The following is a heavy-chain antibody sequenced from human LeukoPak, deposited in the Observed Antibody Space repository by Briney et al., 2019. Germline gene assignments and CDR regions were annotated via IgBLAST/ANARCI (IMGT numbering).Heavy chain of an antibody. Sequence: GSSVKVSCKASGGTFSSYAISWVRQAPGQGLEWMGGIIPIFGTTNYAQKFQGRVTISADESTSTACMELSSLRSEDTAVYYCASVWFGPTIHGYFQHWGQGTLVTVPS. CDR1: GGTFSSYA. V-gene: IGHV1-69*01. D-gene: IGHD3-10*01. CDR3: ASVWFGPTIHGYFQH. CDR2: IIPIFGTT. J-gene: IGHJ1*01.